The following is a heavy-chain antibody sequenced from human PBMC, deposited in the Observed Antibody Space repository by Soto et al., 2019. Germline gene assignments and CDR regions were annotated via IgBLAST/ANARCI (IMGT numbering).Heavy chain of an antibody. CDR1: VGIFSNFG. V-gene: IGHV1-69*13. Sequence: SVKVSCKASVGIFSNFGISWVRQAPGQGLEWMGGIVPVFGRPNYAQRFRGRLTITADESTSTGYMELISLRSDDTAVYYCAREGSGYNFWGQGPQVTVSS. J-gene: IGHJ4*02. CDR2: IVPVFGRP. CDR3: AREGSGYNF. D-gene: IGHD5-12*01.